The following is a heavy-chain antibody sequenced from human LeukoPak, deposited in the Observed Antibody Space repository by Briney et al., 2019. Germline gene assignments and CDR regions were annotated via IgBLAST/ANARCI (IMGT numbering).Heavy chain of an antibody. CDR1: GFTFSSYG. V-gene: IGHV3-30*03. J-gene: IGHJ4*02. D-gene: IGHD6-13*01. CDR2: ISYDVTNK. Sequence: GRSLRLSCAASGFTFSSYGIHWVRQAPGRGLEWVAVISYDVTNKYYADSVKGRFTISRDNSKNTLYLQMNSLRAEDTAVYYCARDRGIAAAMDYWGQGTLVTVSS. CDR3: ARDRGIAAAMDY.